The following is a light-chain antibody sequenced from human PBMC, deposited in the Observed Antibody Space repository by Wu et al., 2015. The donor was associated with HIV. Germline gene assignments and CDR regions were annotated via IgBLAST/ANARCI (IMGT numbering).Light chain of an antibody. CDR1: QRIDSRS. J-gene: IGKJ5*01. CDR3: QQYGGSPPVT. Sequence: ATVXCRASQRIDSRSLAWYQQRLGQAPRLLISAASNRAAGIPDRFNGSGSGTDFILTISGLEPEDSAVYFCQQYGGSPPVTFGQGTRLEIK. V-gene: IGKV3-20*01. CDR2: AAS.